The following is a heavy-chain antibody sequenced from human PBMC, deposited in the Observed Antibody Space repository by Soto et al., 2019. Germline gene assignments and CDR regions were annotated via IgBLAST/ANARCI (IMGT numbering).Heavy chain of an antibody. CDR1: GFTFSIYA. CDR2: IGGSGGGK. V-gene: IGHV3-23*01. D-gene: IGHD3-22*01. CDR3: GKDAPGSGWLSDY. Sequence: EVPLLESGGGLVHPGGSLRLACAASGFTFSIYAIRWFRQSPGKGLELVSTIGGSGGGKTYADFVRGRFTISRDNSSNTLYLQMNSLMAEDTAVYYCGKDAPGSGWLSDYWGRGTLVTVSS. J-gene: IGHJ4*02.